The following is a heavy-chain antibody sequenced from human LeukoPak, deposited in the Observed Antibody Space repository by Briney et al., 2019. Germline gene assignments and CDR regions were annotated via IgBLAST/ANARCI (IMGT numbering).Heavy chain of an antibody. D-gene: IGHD1-7*01. Sequence: GGSLRLSCAASGFTFSSYGMNWVRQAPGKGLEWVSSISSSSSYIYYADSVKGRFTISRDNSKNSLYLQMNSLRAEDTAVYYCGRGITGTTGIDYSGQGTLVTVSS. CDR2: ISSSSSYI. CDR1: GFTFSSYG. CDR3: GRGITGTTGIDY. V-gene: IGHV3-21*01. J-gene: IGHJ4*02.